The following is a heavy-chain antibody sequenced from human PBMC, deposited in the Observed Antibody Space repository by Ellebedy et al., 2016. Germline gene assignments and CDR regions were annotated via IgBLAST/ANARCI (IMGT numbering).Heavy chain of an antibody. CDR3: ARDGLGWYDAFDI. D-gene: IGHD6-13*01. CDR1: GFTSSSYS. CDR2: ISSSSYI. V-gene: IGHV3-21*01. Sequence: GGSLRLSCVASGFTSSSYSMNWVRQAPGKGLEWVSSISSSSYIYYADSVKGRFTISRDNAKNSLYLQMNSLRAEDTAVYYCARDGLGWYDAFDIWGQGTMVTVSS. J-gene: IGHJ3*02.